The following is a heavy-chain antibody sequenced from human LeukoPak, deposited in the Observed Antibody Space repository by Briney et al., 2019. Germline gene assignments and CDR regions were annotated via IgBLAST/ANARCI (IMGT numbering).Heavy chain of an antibody. V-gene: IGHV1-69*04. Sequence: GASVKVSCKASGGNFNNYAVNWVRQAPGQGLQWMGRIIPALDRANYAHNFEGRLTMTADKSTRTAYMELRSLRSEDTPMYFCARRTDAVDDAFDIWGQGTMLTVSS. CDR1: GGNFNNYA. D-gene: IGHD3/OR15-3a*01. CDR2: IIPALDRA. J-gene: IGHJ3*02. CDR3: ARRTDAVDDAFDI.